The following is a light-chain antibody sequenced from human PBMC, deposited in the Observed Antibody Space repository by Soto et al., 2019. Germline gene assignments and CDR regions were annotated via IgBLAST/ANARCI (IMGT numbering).Light chain of an antibody. CDR3: QPYNNDSST. CDR1: QSVSSY. Sequence: DIMMTQSPATLSASPGDRVILSCRASQSVSSYLAWYQQKPGQAPRLLIYSASTRNTGFPARFSGSGSGTDFTLTISSLQPEDFAGYYWQPYNNDSSTFGQGTRLEIK. J-gene: IGKJ5*01. V-gene: IGKV3-15*01. CDR2: SAS.